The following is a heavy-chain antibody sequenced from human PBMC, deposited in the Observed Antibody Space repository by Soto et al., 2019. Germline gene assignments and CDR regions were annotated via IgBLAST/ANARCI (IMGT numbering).Heavy chain of an antibody. CDR1: GGSITRNNHF. V-gene: IGHV4-39*01. J-gene: IGHJ4*02. CDR3: ARLGSSGWYQGSYFDY. CDR2: IQYGGTT. D-gene: IGHD6-19*01. Sequence: QLQLQESGPGLVKASETLSLTCTVSGGSITRNNHFWGWIRQSPGKGLEWIGSIQYGGTTNYNPSLKSRVIMSAETSKNQFSLMINSVTAADTAAYYCARLGSSGWYQGSYFDYWGQGTLVTVSS.